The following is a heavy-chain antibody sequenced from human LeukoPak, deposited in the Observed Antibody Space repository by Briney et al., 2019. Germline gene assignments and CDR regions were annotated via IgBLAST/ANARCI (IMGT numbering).Heavy chain of an antibody. CDR1: GFTFSTYW. V-gene: IGHV3-7*01. D-gene: IGHD3-22*01. Sequence: PGGSLRLSCATSGFTFSTYWMSWVRQAPGKGLEWVANIKQDGSEKSYVDSVKGRFTISRDNAKNSLYLQMNGLRAEDTAVYYCVRDDDRPDNGLDYWGQGTLVTVSS. CDR2: IKQDGSEK. J-gene: IGHJ4*02. CDR3: VRDDDRPDNGLDY.